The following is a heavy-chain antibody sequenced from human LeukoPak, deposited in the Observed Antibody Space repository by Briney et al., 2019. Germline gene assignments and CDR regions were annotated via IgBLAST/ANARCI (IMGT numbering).Heavy chain of an antibody. CDR3: ARLGAYYYGSGTGNWFDP. Sequence: SETLSLTCTVSGGSISSYYWSWIRQPPGKGLEWIGYIYYSGSTNYNPSLKSRVTISVDTSKNQFSLKLSSVTAADTAVYYCARLGAYYYGSGTGNWFDPWGQGTLVTVPS. CDR1: GGSISSYY. CDR2: IYYSGST. D-gene: IGHD3-10*01. V-gene: IGHV4-59*01. J-gene: IGHJ5*02.